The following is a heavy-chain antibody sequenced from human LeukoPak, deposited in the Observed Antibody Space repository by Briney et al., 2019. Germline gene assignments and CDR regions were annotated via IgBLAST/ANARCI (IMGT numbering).Heavy chain of an antibody. CDR1: GFTFSSFS. Sequence: GGSLRLSCAASGFTFSSFSMNWVRQAPGKGLEWISYITSSSSSTYYADSGKGRFTISRDNAKNSLYLQMNSLRAEDTAVYYCARVIGSYGDSAYWGQGTLVTVTS. D-gene: IGHD4-17*01. J-gene: IGHJ4*02. CDR3: ARVIGSYGDSAY. CDR2: ITSSSSST. V-gene: IGHV3-48*04.